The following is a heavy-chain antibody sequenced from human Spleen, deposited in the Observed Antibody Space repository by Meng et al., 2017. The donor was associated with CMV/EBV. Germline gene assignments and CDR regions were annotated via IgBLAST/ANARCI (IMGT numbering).Heavy chain of an antibody. CDR1: GFTVSSNY. D-gene: IGHD3-10*01. CDR3: ARATGHLRAFDI. J-gene: IGHJ3*02. CDR2: ISYDGSNK. Sequence: GGSLRLSCAASGFTVSSNYMSWVRQAPGKGLEWVAVISYDGSNKYYADSVKGRFTISRDNSKNTLYLQMNSLRAEDTAVYYCARATGHLRAFDIWGQGTMVTVSS. V-gene: IGHV3-30-3*01.